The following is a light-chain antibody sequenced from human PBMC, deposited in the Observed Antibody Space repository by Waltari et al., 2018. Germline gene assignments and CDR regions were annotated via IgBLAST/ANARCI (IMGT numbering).Light chain of an antibody. CDR3: QHDSSTPYS. CDR2: ASS. V-gene: IGKV1-6*01. Sequence: RTQRKDARTGEAGDRERESGRASQGKKKELSWEKQKPGKGHTLLIYASSSLQTGVSSLFSGSGSGTDFTITISSLPPADVATYYCQHDSSTPYSFGQGTKVVI. CDR1: QGKKKE. J-gene: IGKJ2*03.